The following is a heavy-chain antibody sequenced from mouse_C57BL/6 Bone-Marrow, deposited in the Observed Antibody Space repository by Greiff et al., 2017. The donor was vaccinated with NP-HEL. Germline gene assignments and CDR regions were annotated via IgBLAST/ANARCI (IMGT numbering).Heavy chain of an antibody. CDR3: APSYYYGSGDY. J-gene: IGHJ2*01. Sequence: QVQLKESGPELVKPGASVKISCKASGYAFSSSWMNWVKQRPGKGLEWIGRIYPGDGDTNYNGKFKGKATLTADKSSSTAYMQLSSLTSEDSAVYFCAPSYYYGSGDYWGQGNTLTVSS. CDR2: IYPGDGDT. V-gene: IGHV1-82*01. CDR1: GYAFSSSW. D-gene: IGHD1-1*01.